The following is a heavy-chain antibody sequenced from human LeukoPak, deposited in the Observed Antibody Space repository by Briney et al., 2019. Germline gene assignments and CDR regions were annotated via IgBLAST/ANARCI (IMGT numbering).Heavy chain of an antibody. CDR2: ISGSGGST. Sequence: GGSLRLSCAASGFTFSSYAMSWVRQAPGKGLEWVSAISGSGGSTYYADSVKGRFTISRDNSKNTLYLQMNSLRAEDTAVYYCARGFDRGNSFPDDYWGQGTLVTVSS. CDR3: ARGFDRGNSFPDDY. J-gene: IGHJ4*02. D-gene: IGHD4-23*01. V-gene: IGHV3-23*01. CDR1: GFTFSSYA.